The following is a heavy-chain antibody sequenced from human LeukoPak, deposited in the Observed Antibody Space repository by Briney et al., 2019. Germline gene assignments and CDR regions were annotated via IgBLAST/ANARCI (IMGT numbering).Heavy chain of an antibody. J-gene: IGHJ4*02. Sequence: GGSLRLSCTASGFTFSSYAMSWVRQAPGKGLEWVSGISGSGGSTYYADSVKGRFTISSDNSKSTLYLQMNSLRAEDTAVYYCAKVGSYYNFYYFDYWGQGTLVTVSS. CDR3: AKVGSYYNFYYFDY. V-gene: IGHV3-23*01. D-gene: IGHD3-10*01. CDR2: ISGSGGST. CDR1: GFTFSSYA.